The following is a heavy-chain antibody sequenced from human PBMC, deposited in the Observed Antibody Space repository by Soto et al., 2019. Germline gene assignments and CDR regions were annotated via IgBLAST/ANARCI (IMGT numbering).Heavy chain of an antibody. CDR3: AHDSSGLYGFDY. Sequence: QITLKESGPTLVKPTQTLTLTCTFSEFSLSSSGVGVGWNRQPPGKALEWLALIYWDDDKRYSPSLKSRLTIAKDTSKNQVVLTMTNLDPVDTATYYCAHDSSGLYGFDYWGQGTLVTVSS. V-gene: IGHV2-5*02. D-gene: IGHD6-19*01. J-gene: IGHJ4*02. CDR1: EFSLSSSGVG. CDR2: IYWDDDK.